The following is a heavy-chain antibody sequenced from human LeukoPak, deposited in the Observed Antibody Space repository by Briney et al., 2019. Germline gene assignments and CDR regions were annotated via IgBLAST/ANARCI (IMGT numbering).Heavy chain of an antibody. Sequence: SVKVSCKASGGTFSSYAISWVRQAPGQGLEWMGRIIPILGIANYAQKFQGRVTITADKSTSTAYMELSSLRSEDTAVYYCASVPAAIDYYYYGMDVWGQGTTVTVSS. J-gene: IGHJ6*02. CDR2: IIPILGIA. CDR1: GGTFSSYA. CDR3: ASVPAAIDYYYYGMDV. V-gene: IGHV1-69*04. D-gene: IGHD2-2*01.